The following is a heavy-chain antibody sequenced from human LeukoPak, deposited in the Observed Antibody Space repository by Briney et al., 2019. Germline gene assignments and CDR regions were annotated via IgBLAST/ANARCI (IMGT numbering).Heavy chain of an antibody. CDR2: ISSRSGYI. J-gene: IGHJ6*03. V-gene: IGHV3-21*01. Sequence: GGSLRLSCAGSGFTFSRYNMNWFRQAPGKGLERVSSISSRSGYIFYADSVKGRFTISRDNAKNSLYLQMNSLGAEDTAVYYCARDAQWLVPEGYYYYMDVWGKGTTVTVSS. D-gene: IGHD6-19*01. CDR3: ARDAQWLVPEGYYYYMDV. CDR1: GFTFSRYN.